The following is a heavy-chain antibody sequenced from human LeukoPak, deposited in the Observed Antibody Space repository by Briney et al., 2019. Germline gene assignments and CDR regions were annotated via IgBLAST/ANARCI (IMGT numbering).Heavy chain of an antibody. V-gene: IGHV4-34*01. CDR1: GASFSGYY. Sequence: SETLSLTCAVYGASFSGYYWSWVRQPPGKGLEWIGEINHSGSTNYNSSLKSRVTISVDTSKNQFSLKLSSVTAADTAVYYCATGVDFPNWFDPWGQGTLVTVSS. D-gene: IGHD3-9*01. J-gene: IGHJ5*02. CDR3: ATGVDFPNWFDP. CDR2: INHSGST.